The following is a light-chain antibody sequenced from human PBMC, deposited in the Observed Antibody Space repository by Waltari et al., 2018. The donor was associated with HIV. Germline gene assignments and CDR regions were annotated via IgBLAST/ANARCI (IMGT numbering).Light chain of an antibody. CDR3: QQYDTWPLT. V-gene: IGKV3D-15*01. Sequence: ETVMTQSPATLSVSPGERATLSCRASQNVNIKLAWYQHKPGQAPRLLIYAASTRATGIPASFSGSGSGTECTLTISSLQSEDVAVYYCQQYDTWPLTFGGGTKVEI. CDR1: QNVNIK. J-gene: IGKJ4*01. CDR2: AAS.